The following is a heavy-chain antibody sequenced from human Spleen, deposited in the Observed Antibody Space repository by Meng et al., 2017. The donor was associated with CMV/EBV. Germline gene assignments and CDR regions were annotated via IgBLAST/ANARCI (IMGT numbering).Heavy chain of an antibody. D-gene: IGHD6-19*01. CDR1: GYAFSGYY. Sequence: QLQLVQSGAEVKRPGATLKVSCEASGYAFSGYYIHWIRQAPGQGLEWMGRINPDNGDTKESQQFQGRVTMTRNTSISTAYMELSSLRSEDTAVYYCALTVAAGYWGQGTLVTVSS. J-gene: IGHJ4*02. CDR3: ALTVAAGY. CDR2: INPDNGDT. V-gene: IGHV1-2*06.